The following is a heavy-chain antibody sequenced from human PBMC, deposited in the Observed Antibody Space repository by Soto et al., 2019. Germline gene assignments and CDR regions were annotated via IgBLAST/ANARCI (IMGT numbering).Heavy chain of an antibody. D-gene: IGHD2-2*01. CDR2: IYRSGST. CDR1: GGSFSGYY. Sequence: SETLSLTCAVYGGSFSGYYWSWIRQPPGKGLEWIGDIYRSGSTNYNPSLKSRVTISVDTSKNQFSLKLTSVTAADTAVYYCARVGYCSSTPCWPIGYFEYWGQGTLVTVSS. V-gene: IGHV4-34*01. J-gene: IGHJ4*02. CDR3: ARVGYCSSTPCWPIGYFEY.